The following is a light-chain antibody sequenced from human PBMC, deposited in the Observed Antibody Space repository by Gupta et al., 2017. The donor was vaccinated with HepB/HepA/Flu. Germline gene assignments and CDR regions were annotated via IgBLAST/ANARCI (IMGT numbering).Light chain of an antibody. J-gene: IGKJ2*01. V-gene: IGKV1-33*01. CDR3: QQYDHLPYT. Sequence: EIQMTVSPPSLSSSVGDRVTLTCQATHDIKTFLNWFQQKSGKAPRLLIYGASNLESGVPPRFSGSGSGTQFSLTITNLQPEDVASYVCQQYDHLPYTFGQGT. CDR1: HDIKTF. CDR2: GAS.